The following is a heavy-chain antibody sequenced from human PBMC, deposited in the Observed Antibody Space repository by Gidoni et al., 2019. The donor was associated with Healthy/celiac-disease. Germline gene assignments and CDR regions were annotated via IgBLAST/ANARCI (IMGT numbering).Heavy chain of an antibody. Sequence: QVQLVQSGAEVKKPGSSVKVSCKASGGTFSSYAISWVRQAPGQGLEWRGGIIPIFGTANYAQKFQGRVTITADESTSTAYMELRSLRSEDTAVYYCARDATGYIWGSYFDYWGQGTLVTVSS. V-gene: IGHV1-69*01. CDR1: GGTFSSYA. CDR2: IIPIFGTA. J-gene: IGHJ4*02. CDR3: ARDATGYIWGSYFDY. D-gene: IGHD3-16*01.